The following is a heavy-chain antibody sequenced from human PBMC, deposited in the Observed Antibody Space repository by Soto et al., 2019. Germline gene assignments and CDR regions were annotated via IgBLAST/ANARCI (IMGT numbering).Heavy chain of an antibody. CDR2: FDPEDGET. V-gene: IGHV1-24*01. CDR3: ATDWELDY. J-gene: IGHJ4*02. Sequence: QVQLVQSGAEVKKPGASVKVSCKVSGYTLTELSMHWVRQAPGKGLEWMGGFDPEDGETIYAQKFQGRGTQTEDTSTDPAHMELSRLRSEDTAVYYCATDWELDYWGQGTLVTVSS. D-gene: IGHD1-7*01. CDR1: GYTLTELS.